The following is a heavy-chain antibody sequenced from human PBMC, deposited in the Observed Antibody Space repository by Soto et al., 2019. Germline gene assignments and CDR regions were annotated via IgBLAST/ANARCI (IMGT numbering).Heavy chain of an antibody. Sequence: GGFLRLSCAASGFTFSSYAMSWVRQAPGKGLEWVLAISGSGGSTYYADSVKGRFTISRDNSKNTLYLQMNSLRAEDTAVYYCVPRPAAAIFDYWGQGTLVTVSS. CDR2: ISGSGGST. CDR3: VPRPAAAIFDY. D-gene: IGHD2-2*02. V-gene: IGHV3-23*01. J-gene: IGHJ4*02. CDR1: GFTFSSYA.